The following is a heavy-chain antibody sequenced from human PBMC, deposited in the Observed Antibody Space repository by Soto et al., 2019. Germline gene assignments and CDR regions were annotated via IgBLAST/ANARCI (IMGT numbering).Heavy chain of an antibody. V-gene: IGHV5-51*01. CDR2: IYPGDSDT. J-gene: IGHJ4*02. Sequence: GESLKISCKGSGYSFTSYWIGWVRQMPGKGLEWMGIIYPGDSDTRYSPSFQGQVTISADKSISTAYLQWSSLKASDTAMYYCAMIGYSYGTGSNFDYWGQGTLVTVSS. CDR3: AMIGYSYGTGSNFDY. CDR1: GYSFTSYW. D-gene: IGHD5-18*01.